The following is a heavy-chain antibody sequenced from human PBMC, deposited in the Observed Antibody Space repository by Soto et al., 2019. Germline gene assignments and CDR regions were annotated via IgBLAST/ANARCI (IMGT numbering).Heavy chain of an antibody. D-gene: IGHD6-13*01. Sequence: SETLSLTCTVSGGSISSYYWSWIRQPPGKGLEWIGYIYYSGSTNYNPSLKSRVTISVDTSKNQFSLKLSPVTAADTAVYYCARATSSSWYSDWSRPPAKYNWFDPWGQGTLVTVSS. CDR1: GGSISSYY. V-gene: IGHV4-59*01. J-gene: IGHJ5*02. CDR2: IYYSGST. CDR3: ARATSSSWYSDWSRPPAKYNWFDP.